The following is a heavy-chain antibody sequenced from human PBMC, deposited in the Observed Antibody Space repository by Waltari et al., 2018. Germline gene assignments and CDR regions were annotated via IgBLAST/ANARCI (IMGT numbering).Heavy chain of an antibody. CDR1: GFTFSSYA. D-gene: IGHD6-19*01. CDR3: AKDRQWLAEQYYFDY. V-gene: IGHV3-23*03. CDR2: IYSGGST. Sequence: EVQLLESGGGLVQPGGSLRLSCAASGFTFSSYAMSCVRQAPGKGLEWVSVIYSGGSTYYADSVKGRFTISRDNSKNTLYLQMNSLRAEDTAVYYCAKDRQWLAEQYYFDYWGQGTLVTVSS. J-gene: IGHJ4*02.